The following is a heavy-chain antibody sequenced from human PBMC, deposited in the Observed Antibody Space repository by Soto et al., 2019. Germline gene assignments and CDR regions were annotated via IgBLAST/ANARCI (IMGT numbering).Heavy chain of an antibody. CDR1: GGSISSYY. CDR2: IYYSGST. V-gene: IGHV4-59*01. J-gene: IGHJ6*03. CDR3: ARSEPYCSGGSCYSDYYYYMDV. D-gene: IGHD2-15*01. Sequence: SETLSLTCTVSGGSISSYYWSWIRQPPGKGLEWIGYIYYSGSTNYNPSLKSRVTISVDTSKNQFSLKLSSVTAADTAVYYCARSEPYCSGGSCYSDYYYYMDVWGKGTTVTVSS.